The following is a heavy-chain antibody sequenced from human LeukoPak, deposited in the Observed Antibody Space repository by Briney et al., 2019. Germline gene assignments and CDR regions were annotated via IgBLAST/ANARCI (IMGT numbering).Heavy chain of an antibody. CDR1: GGSISSGGYY. D-gene: IGHD6-13*01. Sequence: KPSQTLSLTCTVSGGSISSGGYYWSWIRQPPGKGLEWIGYIYHSGSTYYNPSLKSRVTISVDRSKNQFSLKLSSVTAADTAVYYCATIAAAGIYYYMDVWGKGTTVTVSS. J-gene: IGHJ6*03. CDR2: IYHSGST. CDR3: ATIAAAGIYYYMDV. V-gene: IGHV4-30-2*01.